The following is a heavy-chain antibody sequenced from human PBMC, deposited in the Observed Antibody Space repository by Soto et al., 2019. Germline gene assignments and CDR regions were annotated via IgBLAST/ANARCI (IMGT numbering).Heavy chain of an antibody. CDR3: ARLSGDYYGSDV. D-gene: IGHD3-10*01. J-gene: IGHJ6*02. Sequence: SETLSLTCTASGGSIRSYAWNWIRQPPGKGLEWIGDIYYSGSTNYSPSLKSRVTMSVDTSKNQFSLKLSSVTAADSAVYYCARLSGDYYGSDVWGQGTLVTVSS. CDR1: GGSIRSYA. CDR2: IYYSGST. V-gene: IGHV4-59*01.